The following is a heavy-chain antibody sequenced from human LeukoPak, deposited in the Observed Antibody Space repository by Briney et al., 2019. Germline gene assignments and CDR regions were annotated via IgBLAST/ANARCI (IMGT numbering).Heavy chain of an antibody. D-gene: IGHD3-10*01. Sequence: SETLSLTCTVSGGSISSSSYYWGWIRQPPGKGLEWIVSIYYSGSTYYNPSLKSRVTISVDTSKNQFSLKMSSVTAADTAVYYCARRGAFTGYYYYGMDVWGQGTTVTVSS. CDR1: GGSISSSSYY. V-gene: IGHV4-39*01. CDR2: IYYSGST. J-gene: IGHJ6*02. CDR3: ARRGAFTGYYYYGMDV.